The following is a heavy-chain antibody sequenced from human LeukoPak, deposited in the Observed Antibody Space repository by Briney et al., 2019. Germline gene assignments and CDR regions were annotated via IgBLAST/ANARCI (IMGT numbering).Heavy chain of an antibody. CDR3: ARDGYDADGYLDY. CDR1: GYPFRSYV. CDR2: INPANGNT. Sequence: GASVKVSCKASGYPFRSYVIHWLCQAPGQNLEWIGWINPANGNTKYSRNFQGRVTITRDTSASVVYMELSSLTYEDTAVYFCARDGYDADGYLDYWGQGALVPVSS. V-gene: IGHV1-3*01. J-gene: IGHJ4*02. D-gene: IGHD5-18*01.